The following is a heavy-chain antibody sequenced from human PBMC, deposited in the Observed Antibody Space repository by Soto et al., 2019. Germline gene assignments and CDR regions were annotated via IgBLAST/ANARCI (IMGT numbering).Heavy chain of an antibody. CDR1: GGTFSSYA. CDR3: AREGYCSSTSCYALYYYYYGMDV. D-gene: IGHD2-2*01. Sequence: GASVKVSCKASGGTFSSYAISWVRQAPGQGLEWMGGIIPIFGTANYAQKFQGRVTITADESTSTAYMELSSLRSEDTAVYYCAREGYCSSTSCYALYYYYYGMDVWGQGTTVTVSS. J-gene: IGHJ6*02. CDR2: IIPIFGTA. V-gene: IGHV1-69*13.